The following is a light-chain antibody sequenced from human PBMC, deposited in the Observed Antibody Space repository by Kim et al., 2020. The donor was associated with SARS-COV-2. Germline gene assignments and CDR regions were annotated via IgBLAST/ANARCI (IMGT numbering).Light chain of an antibody. Sequence: EVVLTQSPVTLSLSPGERATLSCGASQSVGSNLAWYQQRPGLAPRLLIYDASNRATGIPDRFSGSGSGTDFTLTISRLEPEDFAVYYCQQYGSSPRLTFGGGTKVVIK. CDR2: DAS. V-gene: IGKV3D-20*01. J-gene: IGKJ4*02. CDR3: QQYGSSPRLT. CDR1: QSVGSN.